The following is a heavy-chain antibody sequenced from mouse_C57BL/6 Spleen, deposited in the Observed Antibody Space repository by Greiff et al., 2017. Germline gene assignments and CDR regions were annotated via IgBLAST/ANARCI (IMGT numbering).Heavy chain of an antibody. CDR2: IWTGGGT. J-gene: IGHJ2*01. D-gene: IGHD2-12*01. V-gene: IGHV2-9-1*01. CDR1: GFSLTSYA. Sequence: VKLVESGPGLVAPSQSLSITCTVSGFSLTSYAISWVRQPPGKGLEWLGVIWTGGGTNYNSALKSRLSISKDNSKSQVFLKMNSLQTDDTARYYCARNRGKLEDYFDDWGQGTTLTVSS. CDR3: ARNRGKLEDYFDD.